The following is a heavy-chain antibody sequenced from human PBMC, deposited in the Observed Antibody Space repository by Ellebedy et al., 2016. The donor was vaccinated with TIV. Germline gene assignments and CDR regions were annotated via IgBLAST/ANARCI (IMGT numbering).Heavy chain of an antibody. D-gene: IGHD5-12*01. CDR2: IIPIFGTA. CDR3: ARGAAVATIRLYYYYGMDV. Sequence: ASVKVSXXASGGTFSSYAISGVRQAPGQGLEWMGGIIPIFGTANYAQKFQGRVTITADESTSTAYMELSSLRSEDTAVYYCARGAAVATIRLYYYYGMDVWGQGTTVTVSS. V-gene: IGHV1-69*13. CDR1: GGTFSSYA. J-gene: IGHJ6*02.